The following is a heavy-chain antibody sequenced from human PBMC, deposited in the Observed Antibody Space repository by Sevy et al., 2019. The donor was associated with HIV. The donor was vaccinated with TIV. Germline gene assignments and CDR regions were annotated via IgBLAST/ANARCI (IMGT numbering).Heavy chain of an antibody. D-gene: IGHD4-17*01. V-gene: IGHV3-23*01. CDR1: GFTFSSYA. CDR3: ANLMTTVTTPFDY. J-gene: IGHJ4*02. CDR2: ISGSGGST. Sequence: GGSLRLSCAASGFTFSSYAVSWVRQAPGKGLEWVSAISGSGGSTYYADSVKGRFTISRDNSKNTLYLQMNSLRAEDTAVYYCANLMTTVTTPFDYWGQGTLVTVSS.